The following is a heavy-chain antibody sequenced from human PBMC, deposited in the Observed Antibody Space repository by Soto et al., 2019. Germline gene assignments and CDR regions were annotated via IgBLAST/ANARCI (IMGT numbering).Heavy chain of an antibody. CDR1: GFTFSSYA. CDR2: ISYDGSNK. J-gene: IGHJ3*02. Sequence: QVQLVESGGGVVQPGRSLRLSCAASGFTFSSYAMHWVRQAPDKGLEWVAVISYDGSNKYYADSVKGRFTISRDNSKNTLYLQMNSLRAEDTAVYYCARDFRDGIDPGAFDIWGQGTMVTVSS. V-gene: IGHV3-30-3*01. D-gene: IGHD1-26*01. CDR3: ARDFRDGIDPGAFDI.